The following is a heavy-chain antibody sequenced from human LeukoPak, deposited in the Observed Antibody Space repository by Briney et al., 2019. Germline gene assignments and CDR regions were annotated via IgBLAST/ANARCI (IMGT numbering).Heavy chain of an antibody. J-gene: IGHJ4*02. CDR1: GFTFSSYA. CDR3: ARESPRIVVPTTFDY. D-gene: IGHD1-26*01. CDR2: ISTSSSTT. Sequence: GGSLRLSCAASGFTFSSYAMSWVRQAPGKGLEWVSYISTSSSTTYYADSVKGRFTISRDNAKNSLYLQMNSLRAEDTAVYYCARESPRIVVPTTFDYWGQGTLVTVSS. V-gene: IGHV3-48*01.